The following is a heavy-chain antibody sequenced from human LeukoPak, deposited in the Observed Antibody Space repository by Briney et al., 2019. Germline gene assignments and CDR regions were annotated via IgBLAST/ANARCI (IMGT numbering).Heavy chain of an antibody. CDR1: GGIFSGNS. J-gene: IGHJ4*02. V-gene: IGHV1-2*02. CDR2: INPNSGGT. D-gene: IGHD3-22*01. CDR3: ARSGGYYYDSSGYPFDY. Sequence: ASVKVSCKASGGIFSGNSISWVRQAPGQGLEWMGWINPNSGGTNYAQKFQGRVTMTRDMSTSTVYMELSSLRSEDTAVYYCARSGGYYYDSSGYPFDYWGQGTLVTVSS.